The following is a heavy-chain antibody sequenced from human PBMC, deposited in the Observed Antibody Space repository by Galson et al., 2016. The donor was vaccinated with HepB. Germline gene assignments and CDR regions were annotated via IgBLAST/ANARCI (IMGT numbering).Heavy chain of an antibody. J-gene: IGHJ6*03. CDR3: ARGDNPDYGDYASAYYYMDV. D-gene: IGHD4-17*01. Sequence: LSLTCAVYGGSFSGYYWSWIRQPPGKGLEWIGEINHSGSANYNPSLKSRVTISVDTSKNQFSLKLSSVTAADTAVYYCARGDNPDYGDYASAYYYMDVWGKGTTVTVSS. CDR2: INHSGSA. V-gene: IGHV4-34*01. CDR1: GGSFSGYY.